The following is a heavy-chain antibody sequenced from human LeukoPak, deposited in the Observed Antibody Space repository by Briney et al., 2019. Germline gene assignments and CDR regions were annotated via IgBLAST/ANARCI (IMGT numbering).Heavy chain of an antibody. CDR2: ISGSGGST. CDR3: AKDSSSWYIFDY. Sequence: GGSLRLSCAASGFTFSSYAMSWVRQAPGKGLEWVSAISGSGGSTYYADSVKGRFTISRDNSKNTLYLQMNSLRDEDTAVYYCAKDSSSWYIFDYWGQGTLVTVSS. J-gene: IGHJ4*02. V-gene: IGHV3-23*01. D-gene: IGHD6-13*01. CDR1: GFTFSSYA.